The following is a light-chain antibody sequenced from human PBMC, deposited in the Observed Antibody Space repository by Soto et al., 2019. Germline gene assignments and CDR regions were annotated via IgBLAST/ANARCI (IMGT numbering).Light chain of an antibody. CDR2: DVS. V-gene: IGLV2-14*01. CDR1: SSDVGGYNY. J-gene: IGLJ2*01. Sequence: QSVLTQPASVSGSPGQSITISCTGTSSDVGGYNYVSWYQQHPGKAPKLMIYDVSNRPSGVSNRFSGSKSGNTASLTISGLRAEDEADYYCSSYTSSSIVVFGGGTKVTVL. CDR3: SSYTSSSIVV.